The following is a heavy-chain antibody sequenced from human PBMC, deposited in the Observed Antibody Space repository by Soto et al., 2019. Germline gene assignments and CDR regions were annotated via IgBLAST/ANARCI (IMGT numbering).Heavy chain of an antibody. V-gene: IGHV4-34*01. J-gene: IGHJ4*02. CDR3: ASSRPEDSGYDYFRGLFDY. CDR1: GGSFSGYY. D-gene: IGHD5-12*01. CDR2: INHSGST. Sequence: SETLSLTCAVYGGSFSGYYWSWIRQPPGKGLEWIGEINHSGSTNYNPSLKSRVTISVDTSKNQFSLKLSSVTAADTAVYYCASSRPEDSGYDYFRGLFDYWGQGTLVTVSS.